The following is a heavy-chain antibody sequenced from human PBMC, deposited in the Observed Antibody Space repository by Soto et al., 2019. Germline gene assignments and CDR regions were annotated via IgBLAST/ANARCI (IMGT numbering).Heavy chain of an antibody. CDR3: ARGHGVIIGAMDV. J-gene: IGHJ6*02. D-gene: IGHD3-3*01. CDR2: IRAYNIDT. Sequence: ASVKVSCKSSGYRFETYAMSWVRLAPGQGLEWMGWIRAYNIDTYYAQKFQDRVTMTTDTSTGTAYMELRSLRSDDTAVYYCARGHGVIIGAMDVWGQGTTVTVSS. V-gene: IGHV1-18*01. CDR1: GYRFETYA.